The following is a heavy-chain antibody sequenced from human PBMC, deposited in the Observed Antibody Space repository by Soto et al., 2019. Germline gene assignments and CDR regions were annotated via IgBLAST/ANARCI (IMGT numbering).Heavy chain of an antibody. CDR3: ARGNRNYFDY. J-gene: IGHJ4*02. CDR1: GFTFSNYE. CDR2: IGTSVSSI. Sequence: GGSVRLACAASGFTFSNYEMNWVRQGPGKGLEWLSYIGTSVSSIYYVDSVRGRFTISRDYSKNSLYLQMNSLRAEDTALYYCARGNRNYFDYWGQGTLVPVSS. V-gene: IGHV3-48*03. D-gene: IGHD4-4*01.